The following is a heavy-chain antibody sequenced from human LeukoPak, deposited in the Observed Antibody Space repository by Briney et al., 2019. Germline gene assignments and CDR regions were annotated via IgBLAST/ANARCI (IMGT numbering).Heavy chain of an antibody. V-gene: IGHV3-23*01. D-gene: IGHD3-10*01. CDR1: GFTFRSYA. Sequence: PGRTLRLSCAASGFTFRSYAMSWGRQAPGKGLEWVSAISGSGGSTYYADSVKGRFTISRDNSKNTLYLQMNSLRAEDTAVYDCAKAKGYYGSGSYIDYWGQGTLVTVSS. J-gene: IGHJ4*02. CDR2: ISGSGGST. CDR3: AKAKGYYGSGSYIDY.